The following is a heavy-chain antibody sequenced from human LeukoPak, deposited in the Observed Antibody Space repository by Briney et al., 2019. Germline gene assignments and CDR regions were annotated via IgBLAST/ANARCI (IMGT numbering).Heavy chain of an antibody. CDR2: ISSSSSYI. D-gene: IGHD1-26*01. Sequence: PGGSLRLSCTASGFTFSSYSMNWVRQAPGKGLEWVSSISSSSSYIYYADSVKGRFTISRDNAKNSLYLQMNSLRAEDTAVYYCARADLGATSRNWFDPWGQGTLVTASS. CDR3: ARADLGATSRNWFDP. V-gene: IGHV3-21*01. J-gene: IGHJ5*02. CDR1: GFTFSSYS.